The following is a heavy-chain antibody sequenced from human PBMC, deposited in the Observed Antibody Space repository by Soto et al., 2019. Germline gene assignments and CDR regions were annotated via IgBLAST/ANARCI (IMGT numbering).Heavy chain of an antibody. J-gene: IGHJ6*03. CDR2: ISSNGVGT. Sequence: GGSLRLSCAASGFTFSSYAMHWVRQAPGKGLEHVSGISSNGVGTYYANSVQGRFTISRDNSKNTVYLQMGSLRPEDMAVYYCARRARPDFYYMDVWGKGTTVTVSS. V-gene: IGHV3-64*01. CDR3: ARRARPDFYYMDV. CDR1: GFTFSSYA. D-gene: IGHD6-6*01.